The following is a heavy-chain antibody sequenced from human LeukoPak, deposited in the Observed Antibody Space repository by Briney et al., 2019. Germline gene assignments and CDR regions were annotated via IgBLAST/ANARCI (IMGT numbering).Heavy chain of an antibody. J-gene: IGHJ2*01. CDR3: TRNNWGGRYFDL. CDR1: GFTFADYA. Sequence: PGGSLRLSCTASGFTFADYAMSWVRQAPGKGLQWVGFIRSKAFGGTTEYAASVQGRFTISRDDSQSIAYLQMNSLKTEDTAVYYCTRNNWGGRYFDLWGRGTLVTVSS. V-gene: IGHV3-49*04. CDR2: IRSKAFGGTT. D-gene: IGHD7-27*01.